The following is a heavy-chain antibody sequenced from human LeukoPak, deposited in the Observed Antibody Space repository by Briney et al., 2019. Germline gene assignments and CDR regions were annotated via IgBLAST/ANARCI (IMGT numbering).Heavy chain of an antibody. Sequence: GRSLRLSCAASGFTFSSYTMHWVRQAPGKGLEWVAVISYDGDNKYYADSVKGRFTISRDNSKNTLYLQMNSLRAEDTAVYYCARGAFYDSSGRTAGFDYWGQGTLVTVSS. D-gene: IGHD3-22*01. V-gene: IGHV3-30-3*01. CDR1: GFTFSSYT. J-gene: IGHJ4*02. CDR3: ARGAFYDSSGRTAGFDY. CDR2: ISYDGDNK.